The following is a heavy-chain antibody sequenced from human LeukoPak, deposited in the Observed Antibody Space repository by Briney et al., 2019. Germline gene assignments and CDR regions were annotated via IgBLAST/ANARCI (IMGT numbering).Heavy chain of an antibody. CDR2: IHTSGST. Sequence: PSETLSLTCTVSGGSISSYYWSWIRQPAGKGLEWIGRIHTSGSTNYNPSLKSRVTMSVDTSKNQFSLKLSSVTAADTAVYYCARDGRPITMVRGVTNGMDVWGQGTTVTVSS. CDR3: ARDGRPITMVRGVTNGMDV. D-gene: IGHD3-10*01. V-gene: IGHV4-4*07. J-gene: IGHJ6*02. CDR1: GGSISSYY.